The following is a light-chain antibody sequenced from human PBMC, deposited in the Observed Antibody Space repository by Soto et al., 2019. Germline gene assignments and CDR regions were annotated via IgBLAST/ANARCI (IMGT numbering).Light chain of an antibody. Sequence: QSALTQPASVSGSPGQSITISCTGTSSDVGGYNYVSWYQQHPGEAPKLMIYDVRNRPSGVSNRFSGSKSGNTASLTISGLQAEDEADYYCSSYTSSSPYVFGTGTKVTVL. CDR2: DVR. CDR1: SSDVGGYNY. V-gene: IGLV2-14*01. J-gene: IGLJ1*01. CDR3: SSYTSSSPYV.